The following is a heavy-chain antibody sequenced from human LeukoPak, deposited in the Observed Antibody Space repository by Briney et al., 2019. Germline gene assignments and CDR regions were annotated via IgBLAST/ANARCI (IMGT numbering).Heavy chain of an antibody. CDR2: ISSGGST. V-gene: IGHV3-66*01. J-gene: IGHJ4*02. D-gene: IGHD5-24*01. Sequence: PGGSLRLSCAASGFTVSSDYMGWVRQAPEKGLEWVSLISSGGSTYYADSLKGRFTISRDNSKNTLYLQMNSLRAEDTAVYYCGRVGDGYNDNYWGQGTLVIVSS. CDR3: GRVGDGYNDNY. CDR1: GFTVSSDY.